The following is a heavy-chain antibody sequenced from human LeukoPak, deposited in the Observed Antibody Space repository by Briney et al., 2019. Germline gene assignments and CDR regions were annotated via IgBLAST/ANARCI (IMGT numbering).Heavy chain of an antibody. CDR3: ARVNSTSWAWFDT. V-gene: IGHV4-59*01. D-gene: IGHD2-2*01. J-gene: IGHJ5*02. CDR2: IHYSGST. CDR1: GGSISSYF. Sequence: SETLSLTCTVSGGSISSYFWNWIRQPPGKGPEWIGYIHYSGSTNYNSSLNSRVTISLDTSKNQFSLKLRSVTAADTAVYYCARVNSTSWAWFDTWGQGTLVTVSS.